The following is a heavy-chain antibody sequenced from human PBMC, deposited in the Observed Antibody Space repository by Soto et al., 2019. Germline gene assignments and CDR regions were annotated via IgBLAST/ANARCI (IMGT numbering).Heavy chain of an antibody. D-gene: IGHD6-13*01. Sequence: ASVKVFCKASGYTFTSYGISWVRQAPGQGLEWMGWISAYNGNTNYAQKIQGRVTMTRDTSISTVYMELSSLRSDDTAVYYCARPQQLVRDPPNNWFDPWGQGTLVTVSS. J-gene: IGHJ5*02. CDR3: ARPQQLVRDPPNNWFDP. V-gene: IGHV1-18*01. CDR1: GYTFTSYG. CDR2: ISAYNGNT.